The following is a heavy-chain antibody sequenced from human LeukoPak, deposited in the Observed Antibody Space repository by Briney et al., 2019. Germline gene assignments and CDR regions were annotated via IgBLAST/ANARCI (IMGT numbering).Heavy chain of an antibody. J-gene: IGHJ4*02. CDR1: GGSISSTSYY. CDR3: ARAWYYDFWSGYYTSLYYFDY. V-gene: IGHV4-39*01. D-gene: IGHD3-3*01. Sequence: PSETLSLTCTVSGGSISSTSYYWGWIRQPPGKGLEWIGSIYYSGSTYYNPSLKSRVTISVDTSKNQFSLKLSSVTAADTAVYYCARAWYYDFWSGYYTSLYYFDYWGQGTLVTVSS. CDR2: IYYSGST.